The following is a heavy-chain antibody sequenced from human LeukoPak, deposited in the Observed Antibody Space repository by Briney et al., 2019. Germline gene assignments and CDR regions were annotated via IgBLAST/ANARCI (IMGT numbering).Heavy chain of an antibody. V-gene: IGHV4-59*01. Sequence: SETLSLTCTVSGGSISSYYWSWIRQPPGKGLEWIGYIYYSGSTNYNPSLKSRVTISVDTSKNQFSLKLSSVTAADTAVYYCARAEYDILTGYYQDYWGQXTLVTVSS. CDR2: IYYSGST. J-gene: IGHJ4*02. CDR3: ARAEYDILTGYYQDY. CDR1: GGSISSYY. D-gene: IGHD3-9*01.